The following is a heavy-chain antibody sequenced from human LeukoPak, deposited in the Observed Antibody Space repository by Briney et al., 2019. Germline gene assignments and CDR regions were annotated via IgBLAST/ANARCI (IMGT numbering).Heavy chain of an antibody. CDR3: ARGRSFDY. V-gene: IGHV3-21*01. Sequence: GGSLRLSCAVSGFTFSIYTMNWVRQSPGKGLEWVSSISSSGSNIYHADSVKGRFTISRDNAKNSLYLQMNSLRAEDTAVYYCARGRSFDYWGQGTLVTVSS. D-gene: IGHD3-16*01. J-gene: IGHJ4*02. CDR2: ISSSGSNI. CDR1: GFTFSIYT.